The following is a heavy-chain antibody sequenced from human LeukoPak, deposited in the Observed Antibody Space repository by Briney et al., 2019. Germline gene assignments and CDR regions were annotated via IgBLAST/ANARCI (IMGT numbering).Heavy chain of an antibody. CDR3: AKDLGWGIAVAGFPSRY. D-gene: IGHD6-19*01. CDR2: ISYDGSNK. V-gene: IGHV3-30*04. J-gene: IGHJ4*02. Sequence: QSGGSLRLSCTASGFTFGDYAMSWVRHAPGKGLEWVAVISYDGSNKYYADSVKGRFTISRDNSRNTLYLQMNSLRADDTAVYYCAKDLGWGIAVAGFPSRYWGQGTLVTVSS. CDR1: GFTFGDYA.